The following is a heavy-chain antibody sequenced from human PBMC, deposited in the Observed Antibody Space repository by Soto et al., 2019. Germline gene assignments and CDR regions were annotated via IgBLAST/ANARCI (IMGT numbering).Heavy chain of an antibody. V-gene: IGHV4-31*03. CDR2: IYYSGNT. J-gene: IGHJ4*02. Sequence: QVQLQESGPGLVKPSQTLSLTCTVSGGSISSGGYYWSWIRQHPGKGLEWIGYIYYSGNTYYNPSLNSRVTISEDTSKNQFSLKLSSVTAADTAVYYCARGVTMVRGVIHTPYFDYWGQGTLVTVSS. D-gene: IGHD3-10*01. CDR1: GGSISSGGYY. CDR3: ARGVTMVRGVIHTPYFDY.